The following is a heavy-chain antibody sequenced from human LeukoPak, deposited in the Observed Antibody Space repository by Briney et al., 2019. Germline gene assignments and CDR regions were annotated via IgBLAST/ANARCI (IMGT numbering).Heavy chain of an antibody. Sequence: SETLSLTCTVSGGSISSGGYYWSWIRQHPGKGLEWIGYIYYSGSTYYNPSLKSRVTISVDTSKNQFSLKLSSVTAADTAVYYCARDTPSGLIIASSSGWFDPWGQGTLVTVSS. CDR3: ARDTPSGLIIASSSGWFDP. CDR1: GGSISSGGYY. CDR2: IYYSGST. J-gene: IGHJ5*02. D-gene: IGHD3-22*01. V-gene: IGHV4-30-4*08.